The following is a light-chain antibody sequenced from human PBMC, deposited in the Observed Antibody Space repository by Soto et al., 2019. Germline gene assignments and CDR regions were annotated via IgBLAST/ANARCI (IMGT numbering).Light chain of an antibody. Sequence: QSALTQPASVSGSPGQSITISCTGTSSDVGAYNYVSWYQHHPGKAPKLMIYDVTNRPSGVSNRFSGSKSGNTASLTISGLQAEDEADYCCSSYTTSNTGVFGGGTKLTVL. V-gene: IGLV2-14*03. J-gene: IGLJ2*01. CDR1: SSDVGAYNY. CDR3: SSYTTSNTGV. CDR2: DVT.